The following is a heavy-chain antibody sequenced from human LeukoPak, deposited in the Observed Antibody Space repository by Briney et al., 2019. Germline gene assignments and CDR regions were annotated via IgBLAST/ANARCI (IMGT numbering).Heavy chain of an antibody. CDR3: AKDTGSSWYLLDY. D-gene: IGHD6-13*01. CDR1: GFTFSSYG. J-gene: IGHJ4*02. CDR2: ISYDGSNK. Sequence: GGSLRLSCVASGFTFSSYGIHWVRQTPGRGLEWVAVISYDGSNKHYADSVKGRFTISIDNSKNTLYLQMNSLRTEDTAVYYCAKDTGSSWYLLDYWGQGTLVTVSS. V-gene: IGHV3-30*18.